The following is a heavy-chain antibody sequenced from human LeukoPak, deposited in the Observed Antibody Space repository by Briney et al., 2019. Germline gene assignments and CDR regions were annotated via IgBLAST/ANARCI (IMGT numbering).Heavy chain of an antibody. Sequence: GASVKVSCTASGYTFTSYYMHWVRQAPGHGLEWMGIINPSGGSTSYAQKFQGRVTMTRDTSISTAYMELSRLRSDDTAVYYCARNTAIVVVPAADYWGQGTMVTVSS. J-gene: IGHJ4*02. V-gene: IGHV1-46*01. CDR1: GYTFTSYY. CDR3: ARNTAIVVVPAADY. D-gene: IGHD2-2*01. CDR2: INPSGGST.